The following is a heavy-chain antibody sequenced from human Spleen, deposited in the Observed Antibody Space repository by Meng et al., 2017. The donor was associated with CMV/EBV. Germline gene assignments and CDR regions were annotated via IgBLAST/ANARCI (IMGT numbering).Heavy chain of an antibody. CDR3: AHSLRFYDILTGDYNPHFDY. CDR1: SSGVG. CDR2: IYWNDDK. Sequence: SSGVGVGWMRQPPGKALEWLALIYWNDDKRYTPSLKSSLTVTKDTSRNRVFLTMTNVDPVDTATYYCAHSLRFYDILTGDYNPHFDYWGQGTLVTVSS. J-gene: IGHJ4*02. V-gene: IGHV2-5*01. D-gene: IGHD3-9*01.